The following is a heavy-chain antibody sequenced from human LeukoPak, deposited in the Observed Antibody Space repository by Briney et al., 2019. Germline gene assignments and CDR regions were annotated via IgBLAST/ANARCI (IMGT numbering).Heavy chain of an antibody. CDR1: CGSLSSGSYY. V-gene: IGHV4-61*02. CDR3: ASGLRYFDLYY. J-gene: IGHJ4*02. D-gene: IGHD3-9*01. Sequence: PSETLSLPCTVSCGSLSSGSYYWSSIRQPAGKGLEWIGRIYTSGSTNYNPSLKSRVTISVDTSKNQFSLKLSSVTAADTAVYYCASGLRYFDLYYWGQGTLVTVSS. CDR2: IYTSGST.